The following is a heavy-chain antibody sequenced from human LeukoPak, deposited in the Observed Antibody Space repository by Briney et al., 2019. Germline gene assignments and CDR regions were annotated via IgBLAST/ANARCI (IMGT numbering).Heavy chain of an antibody. CDR1: GFTFSSYG. V-gene: IGHV3-33*01. D-gene: IGHD2-15*01. J-gene: IGHJ4*02. CDR3: ARDRSLLYFDY. Sequence: PGRSLRLSCAASGFTFSSYGMHWVRQAPGKGLEWVALTWYDGSNKSYGDSVKGRFTISRDNSKNTLYLQMSSLRAEDTAVYYCARDRSLLYFDYWGQGTLVTVSS. CDR2: TWYDGSNK.